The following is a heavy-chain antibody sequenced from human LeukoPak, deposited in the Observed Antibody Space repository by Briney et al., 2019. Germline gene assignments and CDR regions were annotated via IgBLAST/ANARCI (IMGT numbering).Heavy chain of an antibody. Sequence: PGGSLRLSCAASGFTFNSYAMSWVRQAPGKGLEWASTISRNLINTYYADSVKGRFTISRDNSKNTVYLHMNTLRADDTALYYCAKDRSSDYSDYLFDSWGQGTLVTVSS. CDR2: ISRNLINT. J-gene: IGHJ4*02. D-gene: IGHD4-11*01. CDR1: GFTFNSYA. CDR3: AKDRSSDYSDYLFDS. V-gene: IGHV3-23*01.